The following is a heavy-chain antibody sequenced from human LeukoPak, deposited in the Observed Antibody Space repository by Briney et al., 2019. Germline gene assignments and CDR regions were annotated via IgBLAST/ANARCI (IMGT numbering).Heavy chain of an antibody. D-gene: IGHD3-9*01. CDR3: AKNTYDILTGPHYFDY. CDR1: GFTFSSYG. V-gene: IGHV3-30*18. CDR2: ISYDGSNK. Sequence: PGGSLRLSCAASGFTFSSYGMHWVRQAPGKGLEWEAVISYDGSNKYYADSVKGRFTISRDNSKNTLYLQMNSLRAEDTAVYYCAKNTYDILTGPHYFDYWGQGTLVTVSS. J-gene: IGHJ4*02.